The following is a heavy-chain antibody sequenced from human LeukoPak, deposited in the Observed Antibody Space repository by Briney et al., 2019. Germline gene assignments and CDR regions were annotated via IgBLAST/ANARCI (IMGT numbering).Heavy chain of an antibody. D-gene: IGHD2/OR15-2a*01. CDR2: INPSSGTT. CDR3: ARGEFYFFDGD. Sequence: GASVKVSCKXSGYTFTSYYIHWVRQAPRQGLEWMGIINPSSGTTTYAQKFQGRITMTRDTSTSTVYMELSSLRSDDTAVYYCARGEFYFFDGDWGQGTLVTVSS. CDR1: GYTFTSYY. J-gene: IGHJ4*02. V-gene: IGHV1-46*01.